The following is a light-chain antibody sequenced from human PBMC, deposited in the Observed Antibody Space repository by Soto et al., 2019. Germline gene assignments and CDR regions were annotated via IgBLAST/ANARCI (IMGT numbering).Light chain of an antibody. CDR2: LGS. J-gene: IGKJ5*01. V-gene: IGKV2-28*01. Sequence: EIELTQSPLSLSVSPGEPASISCRSSQSLTHSSGYNYLDWYLLKSGQPPQLVIYLGSNRGSGVPDRFSGSGSGTHFTLTISRVETEDAGVYFCMQPLQTLITFGQGTRLEIK. CDR1: QSLTHSSGYNY. CDR3: MQPLQTLIT.